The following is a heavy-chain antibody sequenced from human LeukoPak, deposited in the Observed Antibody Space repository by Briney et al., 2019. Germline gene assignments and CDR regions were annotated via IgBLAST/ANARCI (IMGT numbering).Heavy chain of an antibody. J-gene: IGHJ3*02. CDR3: ACDRRSVGKFRHDAFDI. Sequence: SQTLSITCTVSGGSISSGDYYWSWTRQPPGKGLERIGYNYYTGHTYSNPSLERRLTIQVETSRHQFSLKLSYVTAADTAVYYCACDRRSVGKFRHDAFDIWGQGTMVTVSS. CDR2: NYYTGHT. D-gene: IGHD3-10*01. CDR1: GGSISSGDYY. V-gene: IGHV4-30-4*01.